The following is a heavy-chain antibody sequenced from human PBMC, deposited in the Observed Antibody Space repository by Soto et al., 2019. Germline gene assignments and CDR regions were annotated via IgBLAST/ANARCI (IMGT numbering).Heavy chain of an antibody. CDR2: IFSNDEK. V-gene: IGHV2-26*01. Sequence: QVTLKESGPVLVKPTETLTLTCTVSGFSLSNARMGVSWIRQPPGKALEWLAHIFSNDEKSYRTSLKSRLTISKDTSKSQVVLIMTNMDPVDTATYYCARAYFYDSPVPFDYWGQGTLVTVSS. D-gene: IGHD3-22*01. CDR1: GFSLSNARMG. CDR3: ARAYFYDSPVPFDY. J-gene: IGHJ4*02.